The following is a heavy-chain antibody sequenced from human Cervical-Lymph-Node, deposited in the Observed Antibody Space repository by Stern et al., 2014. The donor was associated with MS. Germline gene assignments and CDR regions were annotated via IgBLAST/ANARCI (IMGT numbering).Heavy chain of an antibody. CDR2: INPSGGGT. CDR3: TRDSGNTGWYYFDY. Sequence: QMQLVQSGAEVKKPGASVKVSCKASGYTFSTYHMHWVRQAPGQGLEWLGTINPSGGGTNYAQKFQGRVTMTRDTSTSTVYMELSSLRSGDTALYYCTRDSGNTGWYYFDYWGQGTLVTVSS. D-gene: IGHD6-19*01. V-gene: IGHV1-46*01. CDR1: GYTFSTYH. J-gene: IGHJ4*02.